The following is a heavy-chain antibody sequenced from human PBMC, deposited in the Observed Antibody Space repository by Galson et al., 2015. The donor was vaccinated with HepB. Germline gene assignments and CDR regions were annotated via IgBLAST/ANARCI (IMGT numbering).Heavy chain of an antibody. CDR2: ISYDGTNK. V-gene: IGHV3-30*03. D-gene: IGHD3-16*01. CDR1: GFTFSSYG. J-gene: IGHJ6*02. CDR3: ARGGGGYYYYYYGMDV. Sequence: SLRLSCAASGFTFSSYGMHWVRQAPGKGLEWVALISYDGTNKYYADSVKGRFTISRDNSKKTLYLQMNSLRAEDTAVYYCARGGGGYYYYYYGMDVWGQGTTVTVSS.